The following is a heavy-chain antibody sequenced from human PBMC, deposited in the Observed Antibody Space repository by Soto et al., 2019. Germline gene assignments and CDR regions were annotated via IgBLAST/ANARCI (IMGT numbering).Heavy chain of an antibody. CDR2: INPSGGST. J-gene: IGHJ6*02. Sequence: GASVKVSCKASGYTFTSYYMHWVRQAPGQGLEWMGIINPSGGSTSYAQKFQGRVTMTRDTSTSTVYMELSSLRSEDTAVYYCARYLRYSYGQSPNGMDVWGQGTTVTVSS. V-gene: IGHV1-46*01. CDR1: GYTFTSYY. CDR3: ARYLRYSYGQSPNGMDV. D-gene: IGHD5-18*01.